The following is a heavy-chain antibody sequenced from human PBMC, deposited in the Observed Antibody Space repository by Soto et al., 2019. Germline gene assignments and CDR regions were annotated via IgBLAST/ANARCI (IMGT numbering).Heavy chain of an antibody. D-gene: IGHD6-19*01. CDR3: ARAGPVSGNHAFDI. CDR2: IIPIFGAP. CDR1: GNTFTYVY. J-gene: IGHJ3*02. Sequence: QMQLVQSGAEVKKTGSSVKVSCKGSGNTFTYVYLHWVRQAPGQALEWMGGIIPIFGAPTYAQKFQGRVTIIADKSTSTAYMELSSLRSEDTALYYCARAGPVSGNHAFDIWGQGTLVTVSS. V-gene: IGHV1-69*06.